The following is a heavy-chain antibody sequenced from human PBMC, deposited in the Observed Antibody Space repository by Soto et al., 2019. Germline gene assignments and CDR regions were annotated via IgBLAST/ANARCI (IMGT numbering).Heavy chain of an antibody. V-gene: IGHV3-23*01. J-gene: IGHJ4*02. Sequence: GGSLRLSCAASGFTFSSYAMSWVRQAPGNGLEWVSAISGSGGSTYYADSVKGRFTISRDNSKNTLYLQMNSLRAEDTAVYYCAKDFGYSRSWFLDYWGQGILVTVSS. CDR3: AKDFGYSRSWFLDY. D-gene: IGHD6-13*01. CDR2: ISGSGGST. CDR1: GFTFSSYA.